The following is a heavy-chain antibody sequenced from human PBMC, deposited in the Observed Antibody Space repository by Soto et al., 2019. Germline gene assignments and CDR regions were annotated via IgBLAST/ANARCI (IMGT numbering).Heavy chain of an antibody. CDR1: GGSISSGGYY. CDR2: IYYGGST. CDR3: ARDWAGYCSGGSCYSNWFDP. J-gene: IGHJ5*02. V-gene: IGHV4-31*03. D-gene: IGHD2-15*01. Sequence: QVQLQESGPGLVKPSQTLSLTCTVSGGSISSGGYYWSWIRQHPGKGLEWIGYIYYGGSTYYNPSLKSRVTISVDTSKNQFSLKLSSVTAADTAVYHCARDWAGYCSGGSCYSNWFDPWGQGTLVTVSS.